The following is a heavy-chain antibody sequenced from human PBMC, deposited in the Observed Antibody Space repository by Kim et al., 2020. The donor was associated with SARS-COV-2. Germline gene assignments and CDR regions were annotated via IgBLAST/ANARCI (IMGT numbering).Heavy chain of an antibody. J-gene: IGHJ4*02. Sequence: YYVDSVKGRFTISRDNAKNSLYLQMNSLRAEDTAVYYCARVVFGYSYGLDYWGQGTLVTVSS. V-gene: IGHV3-7*01. D-gene: IGHD5-18*01. CDR3: ARVVFGYSYGLDY.